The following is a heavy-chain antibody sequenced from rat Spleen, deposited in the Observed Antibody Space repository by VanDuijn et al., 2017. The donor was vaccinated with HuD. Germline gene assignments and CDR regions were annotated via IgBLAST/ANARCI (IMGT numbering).Heavy chain of an antibody. CDR3: ARYLIINYPGITGCVMDA. Sequence: EVQLQESGPGLVKPSQSLSLTCSVTGYSITSNYWGWIRKFPGNKMEWIGHISYSGSTSYNPSLKSRVSITRDTSKNQFFLQLNSVTTEDTATYYCARYLIINYPGITGCVMDAWGQGASVTVSS. V-gene: IGHV3-1*01. D-gene: IGHD1-4*01. J-gene: IGHJ4*01. CDR1: GYSITSNY. CDR2: ISYSGST.